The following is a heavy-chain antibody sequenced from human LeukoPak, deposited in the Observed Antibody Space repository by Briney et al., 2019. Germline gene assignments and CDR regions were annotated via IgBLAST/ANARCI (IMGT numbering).Heavy chain of an antibody. CDR1: GVSFNDYY. CDR2: INHSGYT. J-gene: IGHJ4*02. Sequence: SKTLSLTCAVSGVSFNDYYWSWVRQTPGKGLEWIGEINHSGYTNDSPSLKSRVTLSIDTSRKQFSLNLRSVTVADTGIYYCTRMTAGHDYWGQGTLVTVSS. V-gene: IGHV4-34*01. D-gene: IGHD2-21*02. CDR3: TRMTAGHDY.